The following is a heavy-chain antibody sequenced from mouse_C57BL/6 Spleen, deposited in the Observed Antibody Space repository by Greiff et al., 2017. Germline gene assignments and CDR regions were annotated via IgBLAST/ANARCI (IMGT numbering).Heavy chain of an antibody. CDR3: ARSKGHYYGSSPFAY. CDR2: INPNNGGT. CDR1: GYTFTDYN. J-gene: IGHJ3*01. V-gene: IGHV1-22*01. Sequence: EVQLQQSGPELVKPGASVKMSCKASGYTFTDYNMHWVKQSHGKSLEWIGYINPNNGGTSYNQKFKGKATLTVNKSSSTAYLELRSLTSEHSAVYYWARSKGHYYGSSPFAYWGQGTLVTVSA. D-gene: IGHD1-1*01.